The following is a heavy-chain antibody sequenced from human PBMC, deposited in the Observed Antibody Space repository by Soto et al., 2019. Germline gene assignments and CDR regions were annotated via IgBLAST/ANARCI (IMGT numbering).Heavy chain of an antibody. CDR1: GYIFSKYA. V-gene: IGHV1-3*01. J-gene: IGHJ5*02. CDR2: LNVGTGTT. CDR3: ARESRDFFLWFDP. Sequence: QVQLVQSGGEVKKPGASVKVSCKASGYIFSKYAIHWVRQVPGHKLEWMGWLNVGTGTTKYSQKFQGRVTITRDTAATTAYMELHSLTSEDTAVYYCARESRDFFLWFDPWGQGTLGTVAS.